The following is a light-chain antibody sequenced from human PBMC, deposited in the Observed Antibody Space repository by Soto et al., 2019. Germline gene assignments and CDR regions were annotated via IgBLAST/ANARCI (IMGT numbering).Light chain of an antibody. Sequence: DIPMTQSPSTLSASLGDRVTITCRASQSISDWLAWYQQKPGKVPKLLIYKASSLETGVPSRFSGSGSGTEFTLTISSLQPDDFATYYCQPYESYPFTFGPGTKVDI. V-gene: IGKV1-5*03. CDR1: QSISDW. J-gene: IGKJ3*01. CDR2: KAS. CDR3: QPYESYPFT.